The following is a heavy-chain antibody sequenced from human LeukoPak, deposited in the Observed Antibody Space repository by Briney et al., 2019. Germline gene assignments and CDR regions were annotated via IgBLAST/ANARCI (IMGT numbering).Heavy chain of an antibody. D-gene: IGHD2-8*01. CDR1: GFSFSSYS. J-gene: IGHJ6*03. V-gene: IGHV3-21*01. CDR3: ATTRAPINGRVLYYMDV. Sequence: GGSLRLSCAASGFSFSSYSMNWVRQAPGKGLEWVSSIMSSSNIYYADSVKGRFTISRDNAKNSLYLQMNSLRAEDTAVYYCATTRAPINGRVLYYMDVWGKGTTVTVSS. CDR2: IMSSSNI.